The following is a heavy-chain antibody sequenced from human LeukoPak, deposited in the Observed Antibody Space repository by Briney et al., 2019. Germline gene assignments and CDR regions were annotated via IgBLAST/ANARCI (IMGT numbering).Heavy chain of an antibody. V-gene: IGHV4-59*11. CDR1: GGSISSHY. CDR3: ASFRSSWHYYFDY. CDR2: IYYSGST. D-gene: IGHD6-13*01. Sequence: PSETLSLTCTVSGGSISSHYWSWIRQPPGKGLEWIGYIYYSGSTNYNPSLKSRVTISVDTSKNQFSLKLSSVTAADTAVYYCASFRSSWHYYFDYWGQGTLVTVSS. J-gene: IGHJ4*02.